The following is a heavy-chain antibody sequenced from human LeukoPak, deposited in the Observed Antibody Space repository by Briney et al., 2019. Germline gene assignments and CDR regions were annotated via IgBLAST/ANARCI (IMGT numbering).Heavy chain of an antibody. Sequence: ASVTVSFTASGYTFTIYGISWVRQAPGQGLEWMGWISAYNGNTNYAQKPQVRVTMTTDTSTSTAYMELRSLRSDDTAVYYCARAYSYQDWFDPWGQGTLVTVSS. CDR1: GYTFTIYG. V-gene: IGHV1-18*01. J-gene: IGHJ5*02. D-gene: IGHD1-26*01. CDR2: ISAYNGNT. CDR3: ARAYSYQDWFDP.